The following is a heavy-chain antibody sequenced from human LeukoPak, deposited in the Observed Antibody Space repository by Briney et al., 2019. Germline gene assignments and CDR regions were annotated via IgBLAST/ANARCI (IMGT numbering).Heavy chain of an antibody. J-gene: IGHJ4*02. CDR1: GGTFSSYA. CDR2: IVPIFGTA. Sequence: GASVKVSCKASGGTFSSYAISWVRQAPGQGLEWMGGIVPIFGTANYAQKFQGRVTITADESTSTAYMELSSLRSEDTAVYYCARDHALSAPYFDYWGQGTLVTVSS. CDR3: ARDHALSAPYFDY. V-gene: IGHV1-69*13.